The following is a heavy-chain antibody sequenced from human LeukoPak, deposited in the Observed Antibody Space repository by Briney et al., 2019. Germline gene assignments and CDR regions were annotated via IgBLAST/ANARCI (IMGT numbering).Heavy chain of an antibody. Sequence: GASVTVSCKASGGTFSSYTISWVRQAPGQGLEWMGRIIPILGIANYAQKFQGRVTITTDKSTSTAYMELSSLRSEDTAVYYCARDYRSGRSNWFDPWGQGTLVTVSS. CDR1: GGTFSSYT. CDR2: IIPILGIA. D-gene: IGHD6-19*01. CDR3: ARDYRSGRSNWFDP. V-gene: IGHV1-69*04. J-gene: IGHJ5*02.